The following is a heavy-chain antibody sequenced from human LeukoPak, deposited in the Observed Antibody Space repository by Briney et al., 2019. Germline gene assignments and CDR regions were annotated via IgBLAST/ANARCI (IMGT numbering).Heavy chain of an antibody. V-gene: IGHV2-70*11. CDR1: GFSLSTSGVC. J-gene: IGHJ4*02. Sequence: SGPALVKPTQTLTLTCAFSGFSLSTSGVCVSWIRQPPGKALEWLARIDWEDDKYYSTSLKTRLTISKDTSKNQVVLTMTNMDPVDTATYYCARTTSSTSFNFDYWGQGTLVTVSS. D-gene: IGHD2-2*01. CDR2: IDWEDDK. CDR3: ARTTSSTSFNFDY.